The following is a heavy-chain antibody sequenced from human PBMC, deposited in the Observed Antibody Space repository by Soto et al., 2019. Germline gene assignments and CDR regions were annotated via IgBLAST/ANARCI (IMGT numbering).Heavy chain of an antibody. Sequence: SLRLSCAASGFTFSSYAMSWVRQAPGKGLEWVSGISGSGDSTYYADSVKGRFTISRDNSKNTLYLQMNSLRVEDTAVYYCVKGIILTAYGMDVWGQGTTVTVSS. D-gene: IGHD3-9*01. CDR2: ISGSGDST. CDR1: GFTFSSYA. J-gene: IGHJ6*02. CDR3: VKGIILTAYGMDV. V-gene: IGHV3-23*01.